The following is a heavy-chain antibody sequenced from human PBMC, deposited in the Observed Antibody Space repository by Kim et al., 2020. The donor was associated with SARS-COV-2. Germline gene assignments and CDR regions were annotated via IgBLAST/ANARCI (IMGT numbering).Heavy chain of an antibody. CDR1: GGSISSSNW. CDR2: IYHSGST. J-gene: IGHJ4*02. Sequence: SETLSLTCAVSGGSISSSNWWRWVRQPPGKGLEWLGEIYHSGSTNYNPSLKSRITISVDKSKNQFSLKLSSVTAADTAVYYCARQSSTAGSTFDYWGQGTLVTVSS. CDR3: ARQSSTAGSTFDY. V-gene: IGHV4-4*02. D-gene: IGHD6-13*01.